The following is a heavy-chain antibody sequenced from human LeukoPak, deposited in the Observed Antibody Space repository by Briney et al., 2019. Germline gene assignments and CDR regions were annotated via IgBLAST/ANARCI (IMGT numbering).Heavy chain of an antibody. J-gene: IGHJ4*02. Sequence: GASVKVSCKASGYTFTGYYMHWVRQAPGQGLEWMGWINPNSGGTNYAQKFQGRVTMTRDTSISTAYMELSRLRSDDTAVYYCARDPRRGTTDHVYDYWGRGTLVTVSS. CDR2: INPNSGGT. D-gene: IGHD4-11*01. CDR1: GYTFTGYY. V-gene: IGHV1-2*02. CDR3: ARDPRRGTTDHVYDY.